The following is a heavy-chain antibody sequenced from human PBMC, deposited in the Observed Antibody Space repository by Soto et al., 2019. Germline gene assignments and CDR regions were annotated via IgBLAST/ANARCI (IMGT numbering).Heavy chain of an antibody. CDR2: LSSSSGHI. D-gene: IGHD1-26*01. CDR1: GFTFSSYS. J-gene: IGHJ4*02. CDR3: VRHWLATREFDY. V-gene: IGHV3-21*01. Sequence: GVLRLSCAASGFTFSSYSMNWVRQAPGKGLEWVSSLSSSSGHIYYADSVKGRFTISRDNAKNSLYLQMNSLRAEDTAVYYCVRHWLATREFDYWGQGTLVTVSS.